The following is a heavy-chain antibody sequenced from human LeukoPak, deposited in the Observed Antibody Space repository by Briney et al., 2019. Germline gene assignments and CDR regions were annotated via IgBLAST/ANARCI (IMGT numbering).Heavy chain of an antibody. V-gene: IGHV1-8*01. Sequence: ASVKVSCKASGYTFTSYDINWVRQATGQGLEWMGWMNPNSGNTGYAQKFQGRVTMTRNTSISTAYMELSSLRSEDTAVYYCARGRGLRYFDWLLSGYYYYGMDVWGQGTTVTVSS. J-gene: IGHJ6*02. CDR2: MNPNSGNT. CDR1: GYTFTSYD. D-gene: IGHD3-9*01. CDR3: ARGRGLRYFDWLLSGYYYYGMDV.